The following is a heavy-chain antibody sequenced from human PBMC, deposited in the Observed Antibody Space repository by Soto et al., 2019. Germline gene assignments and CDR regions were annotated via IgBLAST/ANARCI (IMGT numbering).Heavy chain of an antibody. CDR2: IDSDGSST. CDR3: ARGRPYGMEV. Sequence: EVQLVESGGGLVQPGGSLRVSCAASGFTFGSYWMNWVRQAPGKGLVWVSRIDSDGSSTTYADSVKGRFTTSRDNAKNTLYLQMSSLRVEDTAVYYCARGRPYGMEVCGQGTTVTVSS. CDR1: GFTFGSYW. V-gene: IGHV3-74*01. J-gene: IGHJ6*02.